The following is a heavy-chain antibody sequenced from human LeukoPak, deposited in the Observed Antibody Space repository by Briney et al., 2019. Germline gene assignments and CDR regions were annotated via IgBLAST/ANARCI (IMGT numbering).Heavy chain of an antibody. J-gene: IGHJ4*02. CDR1: GGSIGSTRYY. CDR3: AITPGPFHSPTNYYPFDY. Sequence: SETLSLTCTVSGGSIGSTRYYWGWIRQPPGKGLEWIGRIYYSGSTYYNPSLKSRGTISVDKSKNQFSLKLTSLTAADTAVYYCAITPGPFHSPTNYYPFDYWGQGTLVTVSS. CDR2: IYYSGST. D-gene: IGHD2/OR15-2a*01. V-gene: IGHV4-39*07.